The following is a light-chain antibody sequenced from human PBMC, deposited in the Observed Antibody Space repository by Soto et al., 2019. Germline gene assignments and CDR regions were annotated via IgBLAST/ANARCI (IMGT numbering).Light chain of an antibody. CDR3: SSYISSSTLNV. CDR1: SSDVGGYNY. Sequence: QSVLTQPASVSGSPGQSITISCTGTSSDVGGYNYVSWYQQHPGKAPKLMIYDVSKRPSGVSNRFSGSKSGNTASLTISGLQAENEAAYYCSSYISSSTLNVFGTGNKVTV. V-gene: IGLV2-14*01. CDR2: DVS. J-gene: IGLJ1*01.